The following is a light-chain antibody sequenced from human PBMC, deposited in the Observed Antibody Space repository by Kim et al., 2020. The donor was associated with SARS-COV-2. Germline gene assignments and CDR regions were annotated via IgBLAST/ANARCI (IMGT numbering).Light chain of an antibody. Sequence: RGTISCTGSSSKIGAGYDVHWCQQLPGTPPKLLIYGNSNRPSGVPDRFSGSKSGTSASLAITGLQAEDEAEYYCQSYDSSLSGVVFGGGTKLTVL. CDR2: GNS. CDR1: SSKIGAGYD. CDR3: QSYDSSLSGVV. V-gene: IGLV1-40*01. J-gene: IGLJ2*01.